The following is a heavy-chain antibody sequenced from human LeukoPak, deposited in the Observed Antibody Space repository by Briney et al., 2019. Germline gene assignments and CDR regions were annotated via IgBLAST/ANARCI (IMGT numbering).Heavy chain of an antibody. Sequence: GGSLKVSCAASGFTFSNYAMNWVRQAPGKGLEWVSLISGSGVNTYYADSVKGRFTISRDTSKNTVSLQMNSLRGEDTAVYYCAKDVRVGGGGMDVWGQGTSASVSS. CDR3: AKDVRVGGGGMDV. CDR2: ISGSGVNT. J-gene: IGHJ6*01. V-gene: IGHV3-23*01. CDR1: GFTFSNYA. D-gene: IGHD1-26*01.